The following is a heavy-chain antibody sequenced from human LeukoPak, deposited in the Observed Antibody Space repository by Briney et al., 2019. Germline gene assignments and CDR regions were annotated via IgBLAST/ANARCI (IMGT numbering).Heavy chain of an antibody. CDR1: GGSFSGYY. J-gene: IGHJ3*02. CDR2: INHSGST. CDR3: ATSQVSAFDI. Sequence: SETLSLTCAVYGGSFSGYYWSWIRQPPGKGLEWIGEINHSGSTNYNPSLKSRVTISVDTSKDQFSLKLSSVTAADTAVYYCATSQVSAFDIWGQGTMVTVSS. V-gene: IGHV4-34*01. D-gene: IGHD3-10*01.